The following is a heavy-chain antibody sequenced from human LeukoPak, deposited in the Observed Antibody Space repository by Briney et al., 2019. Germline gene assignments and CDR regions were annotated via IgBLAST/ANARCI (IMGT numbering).Heavy chain of an antibody. CDR1: GYTLTSYG. CDR2: ISAYTGDT. CDR3: ARVGFSKFYRHMDV. D-gene: IGHD4-11*01. J-gene: IGHJ6*03. Sequence: ASVKVSCRASGYTLTSYGINWVRQAPGQGLEWLGWISAYTGDTKYAQNLQGRVNMTTDTSTSTAYMELKSLRSDDTAVYYCARVGFSKFYRHMDVWGKGTTVTVSS. V-gene: IGHV1-18*01.